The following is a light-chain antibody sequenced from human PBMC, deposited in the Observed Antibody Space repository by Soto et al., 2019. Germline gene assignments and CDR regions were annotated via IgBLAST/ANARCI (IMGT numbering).Light chain of an antibody. Sequence: DIQMTQSPSSVSASVGDRVTITCRASQDISTWLAWYQQKPGKAPKLLIYAASSLFSGVPSRFSGSGSGTDFTLTISSLEPEDFAVYYCQQRSDWPPFTFGQGTKLEIK. CDR2: AAS. CDR3: QQRSDWPPFT. V-gene: IGKV1-12*01. CDR1: QDISTW. J-gene: IGKJ2*01.